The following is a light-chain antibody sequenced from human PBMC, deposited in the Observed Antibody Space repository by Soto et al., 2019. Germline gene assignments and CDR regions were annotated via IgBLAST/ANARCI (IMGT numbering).Light chain of an antibody. J-gene: IGKJ4*01. CDR3: QQYGSSLLT. CDR1: QSVSGY. Sequence: EIVMTQSPCTLSVFPGERVTLYCRASQSVSGYLDWFQQKPGQAPRLVLQRIFIRAIGVPARFSGSGSETDFTLTISRLEPEDFAVYYCQQYGSSLLTFGGGTKVDI. CDR2: RIF. V-gene: IGKV3-20*01.